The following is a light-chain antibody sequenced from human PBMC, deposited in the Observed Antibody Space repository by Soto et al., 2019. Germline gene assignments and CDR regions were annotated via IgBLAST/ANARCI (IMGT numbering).Light chain of an antibody. Sequence: AIRMTQSPSSLSASTGDRVTITCRASQGISSYLAWYQQKPGKAPKLLIYAASTWQSGVPSRFSGSGSGTDFTLTISCLQSEDFATYYCQQYYSYPPTWTFGQGTKVDIK. J-gene: IGKJ1*01. CDR1: QGISSY. V-gene: IGKV1-8*01. CDR2: AAS. CDR3: QQYYSYPPTWT.